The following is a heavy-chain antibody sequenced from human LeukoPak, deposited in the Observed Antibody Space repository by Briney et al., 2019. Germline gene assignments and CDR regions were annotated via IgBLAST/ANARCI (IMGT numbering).Heavy chain of an antibody. CDR1: GYTFTNYG. V-gene: IGHV1-18*01. CDR3: ARDRGGPISASVNWFDP. J-gene: IGHJ5*02. Sequence: ASVKVSCKASGYTFTNYGISWVRQAPGQGLEWMGWISAYNGNTNYAQKFQGRVTMTTDTSTSTGYMELRSLRSDDTAVYYCARDRGGPISASVNWFDPWGQGTLVTVSS. CDR2: ISAYNGNT.